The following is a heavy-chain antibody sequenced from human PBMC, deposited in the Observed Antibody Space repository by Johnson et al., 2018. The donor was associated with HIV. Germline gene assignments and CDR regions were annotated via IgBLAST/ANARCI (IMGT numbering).Heavy chain of an antibody. D-gene: IGHD1-1*01. CDR3: TTDRYAFDI. CDR1: GFTFSRYP. CDR2: IYSGGST. Sequence: VQLVESGGGVVQPGRSLRLSCAASGFTFSRYPMHWIRQAPGEGLEWVSVIYSGGSTYYADSVKGRFTISRDNSKNTLYLQMNSLKTEDTAVYYCTTDRYAFDIWGQGTLVTVSS. J-gene: IGHJ3*02. V-gene: IGHV3-66*01.